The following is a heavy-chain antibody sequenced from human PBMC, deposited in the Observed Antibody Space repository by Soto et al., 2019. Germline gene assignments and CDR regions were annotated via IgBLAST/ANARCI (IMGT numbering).Heavy chain of an antibody. J-gene: IGHJ4*02. CDR2: ISDSGST. CDR1: GFTFSNHA. Sequence: EVQLLESGGALVQPGGSLRLSCAASGFTFSNHAMNWVRQAPGKGLEWVSTISDSGSTYYADSVKGRFTISRDNSKNTIYLQMNSLRAEDTAVYYCARDPGGHYWTNTSCLYFFDHWGQGTLVIFSS. V-gene: IGHV3-23*01. CDR3: ARDPGGHYWTNTSCLYFFDH. D-gene: IGHD2-2*01.